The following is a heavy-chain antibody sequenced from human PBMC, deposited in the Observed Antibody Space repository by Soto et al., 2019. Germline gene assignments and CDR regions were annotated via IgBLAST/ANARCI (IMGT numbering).Heavy chain of an antibody. D-gene: IGHD6-19*01. J-gene: IGHJ3*02. CDR3: AKNNGWDGKRDAFDI. CDR2: ISRTGDSA. CDR1: GFSFSDYA. V-gene: IGHV3-23*01. Sequence: PGGSLRLSCAASGFSFSDYAMSWVRQAPGKGLEWVSSISRTGDSAYYADSVKGRFAISRDRSKNRLSLQMNSLRVEDTAVYYCAKNNGWDGKRDAFDIWGQGTMVTVSS.